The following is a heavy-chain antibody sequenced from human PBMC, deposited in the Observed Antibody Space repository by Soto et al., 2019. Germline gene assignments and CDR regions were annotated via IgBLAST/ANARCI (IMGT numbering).Heavy chain of an antibody. Sequence: PLETLCVTCAVDGGSFSGYYWSWIRKPPGKGLEWIGEINHSGSTNYNPSLKSRVTISVDTSKNQFSLKLSSVTAADTAVYYCARSSGSGWYGYFDYWGQGTLVTVSS. D-gene: IGHD6-19*01. J-gene: IGHJ4*02. CDR2: INHSGST. CDR1: GGSFSGYY. V-gene: IGHV4-34*01. CDR3: ARSSGSGWYGYFDY.